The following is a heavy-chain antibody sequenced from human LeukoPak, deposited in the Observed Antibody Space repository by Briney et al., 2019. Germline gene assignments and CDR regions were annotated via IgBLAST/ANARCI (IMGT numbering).Heavy chain of an antibody. J-gene: IGHJ5*02. CDR3: ARGRLLEWFDS. CDR2: ISDSGST. D-gene: IGHD3-3*01. CDR1: GESIRRYY. Sequence: KPSETLSLTCTVSGESIRRYYWSWIRQPPRKRLEWIGGISDSGSTNYTPSLKSRVTISVDTSKSQCSLMLSAVSAAATAAYYCARGRLLEWFDSWGQGTLVSVSS. V-gene: IGHV4-59*01.